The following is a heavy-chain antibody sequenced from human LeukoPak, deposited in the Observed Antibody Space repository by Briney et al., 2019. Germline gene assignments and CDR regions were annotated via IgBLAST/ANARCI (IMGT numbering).Heavy chain of an antibody. D-gene: IGHD3-22*01. J-gene: IGHJ1*01. Sequence: PGGSLRLSCAASGFTFSSYGISWVRQAPGKGLVWVSRIKSDGSTNYADSVKGRFTISRDNAKNTLSLQMNSLRAEDTGVYYCARAPSEIGGYYPEYFRHWGQGTLVTVSS. CDR2: IKSDGST. CDR3: ARAPSEIGGYYPEYFRH. CDR1: GFTFSSYG. V-gene: IGHV3-74*01.